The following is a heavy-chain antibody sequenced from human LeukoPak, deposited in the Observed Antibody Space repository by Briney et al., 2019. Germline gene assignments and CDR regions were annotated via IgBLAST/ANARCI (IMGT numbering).Heavy chain of an antibody. CDR1: GFTFSSYA. CDR3: AKDVSSSGWFYFDY. CDR2: ISGSGGST. V-gene: IGHV3-23*01. Sequence: GGSLRLSCAASGFTFSSYAMSWVRQAPGKGLEWVSAISGSGGSTYYADSVKGRFTISRDNSRNTLYLQMNSLRAEDTAVYYCAKDVSSSGWFYFDYWGQGTLVTVSS. J-gene: IGHJ4*02. D-gene: IGHD6-19*01.